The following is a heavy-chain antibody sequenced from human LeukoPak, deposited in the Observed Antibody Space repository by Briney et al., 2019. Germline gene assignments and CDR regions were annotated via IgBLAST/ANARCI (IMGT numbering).Heavy chain of an antibody. Sequence: GGSLRLSCAASGFTFSSCAVNWVRQAPGKGLEWVSAISGSGDSTYCADSVKGRFTISRDNSRNTLYLRMNSLRAEDTAVYYCAKSGAGSYAPYYYYYMDVWGKGTTVTVSS. D-gene: IGHD3-16*01. J-gene: IGHJ6*03. V-gene: IGHV3-23*01. CDR2: ISGSGDST. CDR1: GFTFSSCA. CDR3: AKSGAGSYAPYYYYYMDV.